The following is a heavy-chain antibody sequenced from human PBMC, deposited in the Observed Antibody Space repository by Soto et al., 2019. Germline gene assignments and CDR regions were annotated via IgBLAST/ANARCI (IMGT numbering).Heavy chain of an antibody. Sequence: GGSLKISCQGSGYSFTTYWSVWVRQMPGKGLECMGVIYPDDSDTIYSPSFQGQVTISADKSISTAYLQWSSLKASDTAMYYCARHDASTYSNSNYYYYGMDVWGQGTTVTVSS. J-gene: IGHJ6*02. D-gene: IGHD4-4*01. V-gene: IGHV5-51*01. CDR3: ARHDASTYSNSNYYYYGMDV. CDR2: IYPDDSDT. CDR1: GYSFTTYW.